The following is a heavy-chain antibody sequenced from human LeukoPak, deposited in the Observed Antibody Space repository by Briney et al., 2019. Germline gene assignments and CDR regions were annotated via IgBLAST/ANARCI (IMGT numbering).Heavy chain of an antibody. V-gene: IGHV4-34*01. CDR3: ARTWGVVPAASTVGY. CDR2: INHSGST. D-gene: IGHD2-2*01. Sequence: SETLSLTCAVYGGSFSGYYWSWIRQPPGKGLEWIGEINHSGSTNYNPSLKSRVTISVDTSKNQFSLKLSSVTAADTAVYYCARTWGVVPAASTVGYWGQGTLVTVSS. J-gene: IGHJ4*02. CDR1: GGSFSGYY.